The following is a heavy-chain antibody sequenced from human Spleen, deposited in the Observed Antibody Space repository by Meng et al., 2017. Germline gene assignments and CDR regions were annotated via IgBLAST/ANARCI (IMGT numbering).Heavy chain of an antibody. J-gene: IGHJ4*02. Sequence: SETLSLTCTVSGGSISSSSYYWGWIRQPPGKGLEWIGSIYYSGSTYYNPSLKSRVTISVDTSKNQFSLKLSSVTAADTAVYYCARGSGSGYYPLDHWGQGTLVTVSS. CDR2: IYYSGST. CDR1: GGSISSSSYY. V-gene: IGHV4-39*07. CDR3: ARGSGSGYYPLDH. D-gene: IGHD3-22*01.